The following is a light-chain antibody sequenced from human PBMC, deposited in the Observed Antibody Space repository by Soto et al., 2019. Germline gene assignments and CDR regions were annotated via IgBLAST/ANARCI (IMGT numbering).Light chain of an antibody. J-gene: IGLJ1*01. CDR2: DVT. CDR3: CSYAGSYTLYI. Sequence: QSGLTQPRTVSGSTGQSVTITCTGTSTDVGGYNFVSWYQQHPGKAPKLMVYDVTKRPSGVPDRFSGSKSGNTASLTISGLQAEDEADYYCCSYAGSYTLYIFGTGTKVTVL. CDR1: STDVGGYNF. V-gene: IGLV2-11*01.